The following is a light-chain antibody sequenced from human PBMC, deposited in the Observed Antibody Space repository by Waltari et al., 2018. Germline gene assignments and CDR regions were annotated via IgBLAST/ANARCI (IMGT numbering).Light chain of an antibody. J-gene: IGLJ3*02. CDR3: ATWDDSLIGRV. Sequence: QSVVTQAPSASGTPGQTVTISCSGSTSNIGSNTVTWYQHVPGTAPKSLVFANYHRPSGVPDRFSASKSGTSASLVISGLQSEDEADYFCATWDDSLIGRVFGGGTKLTVL. V-gene: IGLV1-44*01. CDR2: ANY. CDR1: TSNIGSNT.